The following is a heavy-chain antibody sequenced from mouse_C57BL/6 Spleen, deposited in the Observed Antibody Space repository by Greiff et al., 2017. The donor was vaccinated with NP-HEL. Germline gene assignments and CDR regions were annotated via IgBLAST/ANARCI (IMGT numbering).Heavy chain of an antibody. CDR2: IYPGSGST. Sequence: QVQLQQPGAELVKPGASVKMSWKASGYTFTSYWITWVKQRPGQGLEWIGDIYPGSGSTNYNEKCKSKATLTVDTSSSTAYMQLSSLTSEDSAVYYCATHYYGSSWFAYWGQGTLVTVSA. J-gene: IGHJ3*01. CDR3: ATHYYGSSWFAY. CDR1: GYTFTSYW. V-gene: IGHV1-55*01. D-gene: IGHD1-1*01.